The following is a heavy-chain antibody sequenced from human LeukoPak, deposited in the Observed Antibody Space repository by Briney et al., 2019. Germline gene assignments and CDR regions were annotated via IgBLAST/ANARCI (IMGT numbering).Heavy chain of an antibody. J-gene: IGHJ3*02. V-gene: IGHV4-39*01. CDR2: IYYSDSGKM. CDR3: ARRPPALGAFDI. Sequence: PSETLSLTCTVSGGSISRSFYYRGWIRQSPGKGLEWIGSIYYSDSGKMYYNPSLKSRVTMSADTSKNQFSLRVNSVTAADTAVYYCARRPPALGAFDIWGQGTMVSVSS. CDR1: GGSISRSFYY.